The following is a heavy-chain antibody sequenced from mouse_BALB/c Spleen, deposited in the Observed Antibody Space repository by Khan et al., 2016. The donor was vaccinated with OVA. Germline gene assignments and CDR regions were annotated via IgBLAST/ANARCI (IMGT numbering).Heavy chain of an antibody. D-gene: IGHD1-2*01. J-gene: IGHJ3*01. CDR3: ARRNYFGYTFAY. CDR2: ISPGSGDT. V-gene: IGHV1-77*01. Sequence: QVRLQQSGAELARPGASVKLSCKASGYTFTDYYINWVKQRTGQGLKWIGEISPGSGDTYYNEKFKGKATLTADQSSSTVYMQLSSLTAEASAVYVCARRNYFGYTFAYWGQGTLVTVSA. CDR1: GYTFTDYY.